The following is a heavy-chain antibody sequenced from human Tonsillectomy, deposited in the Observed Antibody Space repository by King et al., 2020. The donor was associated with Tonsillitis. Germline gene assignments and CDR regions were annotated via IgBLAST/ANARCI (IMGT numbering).Heavy chain of an antibody. CDR3: AKDRFDGDYVIYYFDY. V-gene: IGHV3-30*18. J-gene: IGHJ4*02. Sequence: VQLVESGGGVVQPGRSLRLSCAASGFTFSSYGMHWVRQAPGKGLEWVAVISYDGSIKYYADSVKGRFTISRDNSKNTLYLQMNSLRAEDTAVYYCAKDRFDGDYVIYYFDYWGQGTLVTVSS. D-gene: IGHD4-17*01. CDR2: ISYDGSIK. CDR1: GFTFSSYG.